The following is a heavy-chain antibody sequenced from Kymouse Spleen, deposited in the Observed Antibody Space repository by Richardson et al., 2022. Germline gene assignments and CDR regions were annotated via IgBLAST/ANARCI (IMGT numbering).Heavy chain of an antibody. CDR1: GGSISSSSYY. V-gene: IGHV4-39*01. D-gene: IGHD1-7*01. CDR3: ARSWNYVYFDY. CDR2: IYYSGST. J-gene: IGHJ4*02. Sequence: QLQLQESGPGLVKPSETLSLTCTVSGGSISSSSYYWGWIRQPPGKGLEWIGSIYYSGSTYYNPSLKSRVTISVDTSKNQFSLKLSSVTAADTAVYYCARSWNYVYFDYWGQGTLVTVSS.